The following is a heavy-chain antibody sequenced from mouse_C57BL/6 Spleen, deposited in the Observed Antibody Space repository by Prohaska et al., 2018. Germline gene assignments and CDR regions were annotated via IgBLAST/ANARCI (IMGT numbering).Heavy chain of an antibody. CDR3: TQFAY. CDR2: IDPENGDT. V-gene: IGHV14-4*01. J-gene: IGHJ3*01. CDR1: GFNIKDDY. Sequence: EVQLQQSGAELVRPGASVKLSCTASGFNIKDDYMHWVKQRPEQGLEWIGWIDPENGDTEDASKFQGKDIITADTSSNTAYMKLSSVTYEDTAVYYCTQFAYWGQGTLVTVS.